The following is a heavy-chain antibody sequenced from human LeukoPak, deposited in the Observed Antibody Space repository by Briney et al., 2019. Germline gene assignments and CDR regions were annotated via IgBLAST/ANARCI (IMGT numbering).Heavy chain of an antibody. V-gene: IGHV3-48*02. CDR1: GFTFSSYE. CDR2: ISSSSSTL. CDR3: ARDGRPFDI. J-gene: IGHJ3*02. Sequence: HPGGSLRLSCAASGFTFSSYEMNWVRQAPGKGLEWVAYISSSSSTLHYADPVKGRFTISRDNANNSLYLQMNSLRDEDTAVYYCARDGRPFDIWGQGTMVTVSS.